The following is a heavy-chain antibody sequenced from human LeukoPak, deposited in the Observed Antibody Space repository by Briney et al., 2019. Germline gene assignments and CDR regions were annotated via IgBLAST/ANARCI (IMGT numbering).Heavy chain of an antibody. V-gene: IGHV3-23*01. CDR1: SXX. CDR3: AKALGSIVVTTTDY. Sequence: SXXXXXVRQAPGKGLEWVSAISSSGGTTYYADSVKGRFTISRDNSKNTLYMQMHSLRAEDTAVYYCAKALGSIVVTTTDYWGQGTLVT. J-gene: IGHJ4*02. D-gene: IGHD5-12*01. CDR2: ISSSGGTT.